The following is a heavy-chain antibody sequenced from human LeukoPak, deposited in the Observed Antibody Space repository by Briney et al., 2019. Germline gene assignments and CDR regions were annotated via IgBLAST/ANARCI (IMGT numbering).Heavy chain of an antibody. J-gene: IGHJ4*02. CDR1: GFAFSSYG. CDR2: ISGSGGST. Sequence: GGSLRLSCAASGFAFSSYGMSWVRQAPGKGLEWVSAISGSGGSTYYADSVKGRFTISRDNSKNTLYPQMNSLKTEDTAVYYCTTVRGVILHWGQGTLVTVSS. CDR3: TTVRGVILH. V-gene: IGHV3-23*01. D-gene: IGHD3-10*01.